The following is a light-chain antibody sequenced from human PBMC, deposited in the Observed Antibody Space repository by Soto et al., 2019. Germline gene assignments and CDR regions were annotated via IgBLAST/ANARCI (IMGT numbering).Light chain of an antibody. CDR3: QQYNNWWT. CDR2: GAS. Sequence: EIVMTQSPATLSVSPGGRATLSCRASQSISDTLAWYQQKPGQAPRLVIYGASTRATGIPARFSGSGSGTEFTLTISSLEFGDSAVYYCQQYNNWWTFGQGTKVDIK. CDR1: QSISDT. J-gene: IGKJ1*01. V-gene: IGKV3-15*01.